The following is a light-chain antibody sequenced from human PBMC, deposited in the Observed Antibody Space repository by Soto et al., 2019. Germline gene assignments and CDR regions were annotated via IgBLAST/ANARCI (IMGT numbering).Light chain of an antibody. J-gene: IGKJ1*01. V-gene: IGKV1-39*01. CDR1: QNINNY. CDR3: QQTDTFPRT. CDR2: DAS. Sequence: DIQMTQSPSSLSASVGDRVTITCQASQNINNYLNWYQQKPGRAPKLLIYDASSLQTGVPSRFSGSRSGTDFALTISSLQREDFATYYCQQTDTFPRTFGQGTKVDIK.